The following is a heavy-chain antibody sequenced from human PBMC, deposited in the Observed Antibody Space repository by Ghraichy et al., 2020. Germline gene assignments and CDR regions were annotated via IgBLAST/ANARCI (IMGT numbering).Heavy chain of an antibody. V-gene: IGHV3-23*01. CDR1: GFPFSNYA. D-gene: IGHD4-23*01. J-gene: IGHJ3*02. CDR3: AKDRGYGGNWNDAFHI. CDR2: ISGSGGST. Sequence: GESLNISCAASGFPFSNYAMSWVRQAPGKGPEWVSGISGSGGSTYYADSVKGRFTISRDNSKNTLYLEMNSLRAEDTALYYCAKDRGYGGNWNDAFHIWGQGTMVTVSS.